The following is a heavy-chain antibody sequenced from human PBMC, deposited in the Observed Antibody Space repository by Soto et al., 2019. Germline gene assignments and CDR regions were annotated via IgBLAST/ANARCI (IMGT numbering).Heavy chain of an antibody. D-gene: IGHD2-2*02. CDR1: GGSFSGYY. CDR2: INHSGST. J-gene: IGHJ5*02. V-gene: IGHV4-34*01. CDR3: ARGGYCSSTSCYTSWFDP. Sequence: PSETLSLTCAVYGGSFSGYYWSWIRQPPGKGLEWIGEINHSGSTNYNPSLKSRVTISVDTSKNQFSPKLSSVTAADTAVYYCARGGYCSSTSCYTSWFDPWGQGTLVTVS.